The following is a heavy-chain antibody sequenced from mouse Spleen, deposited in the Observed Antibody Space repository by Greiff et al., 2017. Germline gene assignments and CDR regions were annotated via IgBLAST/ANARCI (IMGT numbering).Heavy chain of an antibody. CDR2: IYPGSGST. CDR1: GYTFTSYW. V-gene: IGHV1-55*01. J-gene: IGHJ1*01. CDR3: ARVLRRYFDV. Sequence: QVQLQQPGAELVKPGASVKMSCKASGYTFTSYWITWVKQRPGQGLEWIGDIYPGSGSTNYNEKFKSKATLTVDTSSSTAYMQLSSPTSEDSAVYYCARVLRRYFDVWGAGTTVTVSS. D-gene: IGHD1-1*01.